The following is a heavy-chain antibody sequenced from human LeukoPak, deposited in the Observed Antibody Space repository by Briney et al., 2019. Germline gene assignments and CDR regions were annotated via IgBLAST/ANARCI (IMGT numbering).Heavy chain of an antibody. Sequence: SETLSLTCAVYGGSFSGYYWSWIRQPPGKGLEWIGEINHSGSTNYNPSLKSRVTISVDTSKNQFSLKLSSATAADTAVYYCARGRGEGYCSSTSCYTRRGYFDYWGQGTLVTVSS. CDR1: GGSFSGYY. V-gene: IGHV4-34*01. D-gene: IGHD2-2*02. CDR3: ARGRGEGYCSSTSCYTRRGYFDY. J-gene: IGHJ4*02. CDR2: INHSGST.